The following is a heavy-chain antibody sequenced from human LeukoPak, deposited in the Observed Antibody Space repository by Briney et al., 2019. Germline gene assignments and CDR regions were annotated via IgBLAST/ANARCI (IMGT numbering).Heavy chain of an antibody. CDR1: GRSISSSSYY. V-gene: IGHV4-39*01. J-gene: IGHJ6*02. Sequence: SETLSLTCTVSGRSISSSSYYWGWVRQPPGKGLEWIESIYYSGSTYYNPSLKSRVTISVDTSKNQFSLKLSSVTAADTAVYYCARHPLTPYGMDVWGQGTTVTVSS. CDR2: IYYSGST. CDR3: ARHPLTPYGMDV.